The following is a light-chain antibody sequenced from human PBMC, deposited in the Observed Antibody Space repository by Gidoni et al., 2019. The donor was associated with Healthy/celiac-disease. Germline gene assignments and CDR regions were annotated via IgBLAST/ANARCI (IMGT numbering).Light chain of an antibody. V-gene: IGKV2-28*01. CDR2: LGS. CDR3: MQALQPWT. J-gene: IGKJ1*01. Sequence: DIVMTQSPLSLPVTPGEPASISCRSSQSLLHSNGYNYLDWYLQKPGQSPQLLIYLGSTRASGVPDRFSGSGSGTEFTLKISRVEAEDVGVYYCMQALQPWTFXQXTKVXIK. CDR1: QSLLHSNGYNY.